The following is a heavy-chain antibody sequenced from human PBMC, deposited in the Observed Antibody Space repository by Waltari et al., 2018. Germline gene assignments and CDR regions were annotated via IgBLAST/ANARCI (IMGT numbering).Heavy chain of an antibody. J-gene: IGHJ3*02. V-gene: IGHV3-23*01. CDR2: ISGSGGST. CDR1: GFTFSSYA. Sequence: EVQLLESGGGLVQPGGSLRLSCAASGFTFSSYAMSWVRQARGKGLEWVSAISGSGGSTYYADSVKGRFTISRDNSKNTLYLQMNSLRAEDTAVYYCAKFEGYCSGGSCYVYAFDIWGQGTMVTVSS. CDR3: AKFEGYCSGGSCYVYAFDI. D-gene: IGHD2-15*01.